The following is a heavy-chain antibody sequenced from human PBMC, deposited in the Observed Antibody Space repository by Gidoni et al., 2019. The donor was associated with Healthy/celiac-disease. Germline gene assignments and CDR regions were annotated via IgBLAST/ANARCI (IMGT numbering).Heavy chain of an antibody. Sequence: QLQLQESGPGLVKPSETLSLTCTVSGGSISSSSYYWGWIRQPPGKGLEWIGSIYYSGSTYYNPSLKSRVTISVDTSKDQFSLKLSSVTAADTAVYYCARHGVYGNNWFDPWGQGTLVTVSS. CDR3: ARHGVYGNNWFDP. D-gene: IGHD3-3*01. CDR2: IYYSGST. J-gene: IGHJ5*02. CDR1: GGSISSSSYY. V-gene: IGHV4-39*01.